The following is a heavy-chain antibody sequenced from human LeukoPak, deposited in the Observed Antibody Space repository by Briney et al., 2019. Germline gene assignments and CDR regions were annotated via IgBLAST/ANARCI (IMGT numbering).Heavy chain of an antibody. CDR1: GGSISSGGYY. J-gene: IGHJ4*02. CDR3: ARVVVPAAAYYFDY. D-gene: IGHD2-2*01. V-gene: IGHV4-30-2*01. Sequence: SETLSLTCTVSGGSISSGGYYRSWIRQPPGKGLEWIGYIYHSGSTYYNPSLKSRVTISVDRSKNQFSLRLSSVTAADTAVYYCARVVVPAAAYYFDYWGQGTLVTVSS. CDR2: IYHSGST.